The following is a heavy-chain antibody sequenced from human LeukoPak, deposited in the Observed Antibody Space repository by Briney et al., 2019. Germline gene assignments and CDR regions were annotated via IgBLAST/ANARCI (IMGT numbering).Heavy chain of an antibody. CDR3: ARGKLKRGYSYGYGYFDY. V-gene: IGHV4-59*01. D-gene: IGHD5-18*01. J-gene: IGHJ4*02. CDR2: IYYSGST. CDR1: GGSISSYY. Sequence: SETLSLTCTVSGGSISSYYWSWIRQPPGKGLEWFGYIYYSGSTNYNPSLKSRVTISVDTSKNQFSLKLSSVTAADTAVYYCARGKLKRGYSYGYGYFDYWGQGTLVTVSS.